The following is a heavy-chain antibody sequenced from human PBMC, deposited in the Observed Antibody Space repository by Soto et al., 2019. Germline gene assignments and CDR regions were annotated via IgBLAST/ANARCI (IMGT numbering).Heavy chain of an antibody. D-gene: IGHD2-21*02. V-gene: IGHV1-3*05. J-gene: IGHJ4*02. CDR1: GYTFTSYA. CDR2: INAGNGNT. Sequence: QVQLVQSGAEEKKPGASVKVSCKASGYTFTSYAMHWVRQAPGQRLEWMGWINAGNGNTKYSQKFQGRVTITRDTAASTAYMELSSLRSDDPAVYYCARSIVVVTALDYWGQGTLVTVSS. CDR3: ARSIVVVTALDY.